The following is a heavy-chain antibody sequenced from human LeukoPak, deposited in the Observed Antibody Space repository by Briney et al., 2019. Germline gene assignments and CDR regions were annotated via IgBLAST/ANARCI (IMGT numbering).Heavy chain of an antibody. J-gene: IGHJ4*02. CDR3: AREQLRGYSYGPDY. CDR2: IYYSGST. Sequence: PSQTLSLTCTVSGGSISSGGYYWSWIRQHPGKGLEWIGYIYYSGSTYYNPSLKSRVTISVDTSKNQFSLKLSSVTAADTAVYYCAREQLRGYSYGPDYWGQGTLVTVSS. D-gene: IGHD5-18*01. V-gene: IGHV4-31*03. CDR1: GGSISSGGYY.